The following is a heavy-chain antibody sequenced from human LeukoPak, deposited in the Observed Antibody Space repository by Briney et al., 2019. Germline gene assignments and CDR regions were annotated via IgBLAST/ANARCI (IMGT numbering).Heavy chain of an antibody. J-gene: IGHJ4*02. CDR3: ARQANPAVADYYFDY. CDR1: GGSFSGYY. CDR2: INHSGST. Sequence: PSETLSLTCAVYGGSFSGYYWSWIRQPPGKGLEWIGEINHSGSTNYNPSLKSRVTISVDTSKNQFSLKLSSVTAADTAVYYCARQANPAVADYYFDYWGQGTLVTVSS. V-gene: IGHV4-34*01. D-gene: IGHD6-19*01.